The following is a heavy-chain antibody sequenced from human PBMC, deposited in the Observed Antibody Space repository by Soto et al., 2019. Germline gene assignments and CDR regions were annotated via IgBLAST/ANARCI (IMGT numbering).Heavy chain of an antibody. D-gene: IGHD1-7*01. Sequence: ASVKVSFKASGYTFTSYGISWVRQAPGHGLEWMGWISAYNGNTNYAQKLQGRVTMNTDTSTSTAYMELRSLRSDDTAVYYCARYPGSSNWNLRNFPFDIWGQGTMVTVSS. CDR3: ARYPGSSNWNLRNFPFDI. CDR1: GYTFTSYG. J-gene: IGHJ3*02. V-gene: IGHV1-18*01. CDR2: ISAYNGNT.